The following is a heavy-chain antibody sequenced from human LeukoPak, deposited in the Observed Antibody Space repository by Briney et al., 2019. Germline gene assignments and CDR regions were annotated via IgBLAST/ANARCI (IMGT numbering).Heavy chain of an antibody. CDR1: GYTFTSYG. CDR3: ASLKNYYDSSGNLVTDAFDI. D-gene: IGHD3-22*01. V-gene: IGHV1-18*01. J-gene: IGHJ3*02. CDR2: ISAYNGDT. Sequence: ASVKVPCKASGYTFTSYGITWVRQAPGQGLEWMGWISAYNGDTNYAQKLQGRVTMTTDTSTSTAYMELRSLRSDDTAVYYCASLKNYYDSSGNLVTDAFDIWGQGTMVTVSS.